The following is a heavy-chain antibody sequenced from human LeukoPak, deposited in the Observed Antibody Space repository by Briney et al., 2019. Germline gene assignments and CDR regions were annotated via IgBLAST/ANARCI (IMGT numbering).Heavy chain of an antibody. J-gene: IGHJ4*02. CDR2: ITSSSYYI. D-gene: IGHD1-26*01. V-gene: IGHV3-21*01. Sequence: GGSLRLSCAGSGFNFNYYSMNWVRQAPGKGLEWVSSITSSSYYIYFPDSLKGRFTVSRDNAKNIVYLQMNSLRADDTAVYCCARGADRTFDYWGQGTLVTVSS. CDR1: GFNFNYYS. CDR3: ARGADRTFDY.